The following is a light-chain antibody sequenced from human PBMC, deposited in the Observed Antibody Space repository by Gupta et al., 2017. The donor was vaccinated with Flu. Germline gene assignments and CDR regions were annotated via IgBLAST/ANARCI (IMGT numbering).Light chain of an antibody. CDR3: QQYYDTPHS. V-gene: IGKV4-1*01. CDR2: WAS. J-gene: IGKJ2*03. CDR1: QSILSRSNNKNY. Sequence: DIVMTQSPDSLPVSLGERSTINFKSSQSILSRSNNKNYLGWYQQKQGQSPKLLIYWASNRESGVHVRFSGRGSGTDFTLTISSLQAEDVAIYYCQQYYDTPHSFGQGTKLEMK.